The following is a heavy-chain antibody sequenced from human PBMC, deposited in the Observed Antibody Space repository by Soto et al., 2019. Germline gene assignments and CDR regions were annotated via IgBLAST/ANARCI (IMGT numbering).Heavy chain of an antibody. CDR3: AKNWNWGSLVH. CDR1: GDSISTDY. Sequence: QVHLQESGPGLVKPSETLSLTCTVSGDSISTDYWSWIRQSPGKGLEWIGFIYYGGSTNYNPSLKSRVTISADTPKNQFSLNLSSVTAADTAVYYCAKNWNWGSLVHWGQGTLVTVSS. D-gene: IGHD7-27*01. V-gene: IGHV4-59*08. CDR2: IYYGGST. J-gene: IGHJ4*02.